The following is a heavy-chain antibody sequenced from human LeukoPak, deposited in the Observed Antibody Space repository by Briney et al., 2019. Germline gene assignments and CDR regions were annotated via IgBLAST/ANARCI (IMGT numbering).Heavy chain of an antibody. V-gene: IGHV3-23*01. D-gene: IGHD3-22*01. Sequence: QSGGSLRLSCAASGFTFSSYAMSWVRQAPGKGLAWVSTISGGSGSTYCADSVKGRFTISRDNSKNTLCLQMNSLRDEDTAVYYCAKHRFESGGYHSTDWGQGTLVTVSS. CDR2: ISGGSGST. J-gene: IGHJ4*02. CDR3: AKHRFESGGYHSTD. CDR1: GFTFSSYA.